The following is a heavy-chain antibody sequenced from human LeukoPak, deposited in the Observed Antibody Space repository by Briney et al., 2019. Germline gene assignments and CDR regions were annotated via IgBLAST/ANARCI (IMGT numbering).Heavy chain of an antibody. Sequence: SETLSLTCTVSGGSISSYYWSWVRQPPEKGLEWIGNIVYTGRTNYNPSLKSRVTISIDTSKNQFSLRLNSVTAADTAVYYCARDSWWDGSKTFSDWFGPWGQGTLVTVSS. CDR2: IVYTGRT. CDR1: GGSISSYY. D-gene: IGHD3-10*01. J-gene: IGHJ5*02. CDR3: ARDSWWDGSKTFSDWFGP. V-gene: IGHV4-59*01.